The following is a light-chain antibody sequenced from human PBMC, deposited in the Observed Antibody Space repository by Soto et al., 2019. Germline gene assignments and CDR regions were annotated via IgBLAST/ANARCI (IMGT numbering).Light chain of an antibody. CDR1: SSNIGGTNY. Sequence: QSVLTPPPSASGTPGQKVFISCSGRSSNIGGTNYAYWYQQLPGAAPKLLMHSNNLRPSGVPERISGSKFGTAASLAISGLRSEDEAVYYCASWDDRLGAVIFGGGTKLTVL. V-gene: IGLV1-47*02. CDR2: SNN. CDR3: ASWDDRLGAVI. J-gene: IGLJ2*01.